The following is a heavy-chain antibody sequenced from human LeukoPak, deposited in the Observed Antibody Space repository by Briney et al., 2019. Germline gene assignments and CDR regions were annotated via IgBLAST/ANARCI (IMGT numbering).Heavy chain of an antibody. CDR1: GYTLTELS. CDR3: ATQQSLLEPRFDY. Sequence: GASVKVSCKISGYTLTELSMHWVRQAPGKGLEWMGGFDPEDGETIYAQKFQGRVTMTEDTSTDTAYMELSSLRSEDSAVYYCATQQSLLEPRFDYWGQGTLVTVSS. V-gene: IGHV1-24*01. CDR2: FDPEDGET. D-gene: IGHD1-1*01. J-gene: IGHJ4*02.